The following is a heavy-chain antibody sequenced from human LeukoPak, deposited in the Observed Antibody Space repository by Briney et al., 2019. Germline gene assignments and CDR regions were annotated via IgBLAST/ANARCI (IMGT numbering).Heavy chain of an antibody. CDR2: IYTSGST. CDR3: ARAHQYYDYVWGSYRSYYFDY. V-gene: IGHV4-4*07. Sequence: PSEILSLTCTVSGGSISSYYWSWIRQPAGKGLEWIGRIYTSGSTNYNPSLKSRVTMSVDTSKNQFSLKLSSVTAADTAVYYCARAHQYYDYVWGSYRSYYFDYWGQGTLVTVSS. J-gene: IGHJ4*02. D-gene: IGHD3-16*02. CDR1: GGSISSYY.